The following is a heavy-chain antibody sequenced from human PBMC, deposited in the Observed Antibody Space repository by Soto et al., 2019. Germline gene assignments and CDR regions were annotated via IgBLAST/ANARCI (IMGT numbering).Heavy chain of an antibody. CDR1: GFTFSSYA. CDR2: ISGSGGST. Sequence: GGSLRLSCAASGFTFSSYAMSWVRQAPGKGLEWVSAISGSGGSTYYADSVKGRFTISRDNSKNTLYLQMNSLRAEDTAVYYCAKAPRRQLVHMVGYWGQGTLVTVSS. J-gene: IGHJ4*02. CDR3: AKAPRRQLVHMVGY. D-gene: IGHD6-13*01. V-gene: IGHV3-23*01.